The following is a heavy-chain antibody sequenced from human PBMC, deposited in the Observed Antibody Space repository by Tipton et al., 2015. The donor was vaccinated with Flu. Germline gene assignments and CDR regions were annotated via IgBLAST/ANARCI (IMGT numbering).Heavy chain of an antibody. J-gene: IGHJ6*03. D-gene: IGHD4-11*01. CDR1: GYSFTSYW. Sequence: QSGAEVKKPGESLKISCKGSGYSFTSYWIGWVRQMPGKGLEWMGIIYPGDSDTRYGPSFQGQVTISADKSNSTAYLQWSSLKALDPALYYCARSDYSKIFYYSYMDVWGKGTTVTVSS. CDR2: IYPGDSDT. V-gene: IGHV5-51*01. CDR3: ARSDYSKIFYYSYMDV.